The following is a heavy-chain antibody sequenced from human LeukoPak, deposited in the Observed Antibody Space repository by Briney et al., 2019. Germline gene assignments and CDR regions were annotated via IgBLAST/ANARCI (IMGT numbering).Heavy chain of an antibody. V-gene: IGHV3-48*04. CDR3: ARIILGSGWPSDY. Sequence: GGSLRLSCAASGFTFSSYSMNWVRQAPGKGLQWVSYITWNSDTIYYADSVKGRFTISRDNARNSLYLQMNSLRAEDTAVYYCARIILGSGWPSDYWGQGTLVTVSS. J-gene: IGHJ4*02. CDR2: ITWNSDTI. D-gene: IGHD6-19*01. CDR1: GFTFSSYS.